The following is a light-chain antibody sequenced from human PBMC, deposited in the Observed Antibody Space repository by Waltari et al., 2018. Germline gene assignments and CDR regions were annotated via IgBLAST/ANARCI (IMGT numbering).Light chain of an antibody. CDR3: SAWDDSLNTYI. V-gene: IGLV10-54*04. CDR2: RDN. J-gene: IGLJ1*01. CDR1: RQDVGTHG. Sequence: QAGLTQPPSVSPALRQTAPLTCTGNRQDVGTHGAASLQQNQGHPPNPLSYRDNRRPSGISERFFASRSGNTASLTITDLQPEDEADYYCSAWDDSLNTYIFGTGTKVTVL.